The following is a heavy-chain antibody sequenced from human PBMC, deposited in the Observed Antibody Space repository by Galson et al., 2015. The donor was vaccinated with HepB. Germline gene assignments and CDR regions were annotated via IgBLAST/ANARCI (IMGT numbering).Heavy chain of an antibody. Sequence: SLRLSCAASGFTFRNYALLWVRQAPGKGLEWVASISYDEVTKYYADSVKGRFTISRDDSKNTLFLQMNSLRVEDTAEYFCAVDSYGFGYWGQGTLVTVSS. V-gene: IGHV3-30-3*01. CDR2: ISYDEVTK. D-gene: IGHD3-10*01. J-gene: IGHJ4*02. CDR1: GFTFRNYA. CDR3: AVDSYGFGY.